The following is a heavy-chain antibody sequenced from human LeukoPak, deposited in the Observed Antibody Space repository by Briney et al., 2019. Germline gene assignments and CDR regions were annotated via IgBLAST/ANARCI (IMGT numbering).Heavy chain of an antibody. CDR3: ANFRVGATGDS. CDR1: GFTFSTYA. D-gene: IGHD1-26*01. CDR2: ISVSAGST. Sequence: GGSLKLSCAASGFTFSTYAMSWVRQAPGKGLEWVSAISVSAGSTYYADSVKGRFTISRDNSKNTLYLQMNSLRVEDTAVYYCANFRVGATGDSWGQGTLVTVSS. V-gene: IGHV3-23*01. J-gene: IGHJ4*02.